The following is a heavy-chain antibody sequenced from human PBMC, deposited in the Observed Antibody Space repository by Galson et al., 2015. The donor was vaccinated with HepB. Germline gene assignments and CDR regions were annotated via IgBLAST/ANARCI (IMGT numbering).Heavy chain of an antibody. CDR1: GYTFSTYS. Sequence: SCKASGYTFSTYSITWVRQAPGQGLEWMGWISPYNGETDYARKFQGRVTMTTDTFTSTAYMEVRSLRSDDTAVYYCARGALVAVVRGTLNNWFAPWGQGTLVTVSS. CDR2: ISPYNGET. CDR3: ARGALVAVVRGTLNNWFAP. J-gene: IGHJ5*02. V-gene: IGHV1-18*01. D-gene: IGHD2-15*01.